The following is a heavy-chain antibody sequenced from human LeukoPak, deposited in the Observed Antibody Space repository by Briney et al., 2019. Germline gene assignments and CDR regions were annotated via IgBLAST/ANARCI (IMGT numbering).Heavy chain of an antibody. D-gene: IGHD3-3*01. CDR2: ISGSGGST. CDR3: ARTTIFGVYAFDY. J-gene: IGHJ4*02. CDR1: GFTFSSYA. Sequence: PGGSLRLSCAASGFTFSSYAMSWVRQAPGKGLERVSAISGSGGSTYYADSVKGRFTISRDNSKNTLYLQMNSLRAEDTAVYYCARTTIFGVYAFDYWGQGTLVTVS. V-gene: IGHV3-23*01.